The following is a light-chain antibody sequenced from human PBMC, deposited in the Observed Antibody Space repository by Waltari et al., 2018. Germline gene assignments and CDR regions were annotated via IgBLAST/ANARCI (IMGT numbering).Light chain of an antibody. CDR1: QTINKY. CDR3: QQSDSLPLT. V-gene: IGKV1-39*01. CDR2: VVS. Sequence: DIQMTQSPSSLSASVGDRVTITCRASQTINKYLNWYQQKPRKAPKVLISVVSYLHTGVPSRFSGSGSGTDFTLTISSLQPEDFATYHCQQSDSLPLTFAGGTKVEIK. J-gene: IGKJ4*01.